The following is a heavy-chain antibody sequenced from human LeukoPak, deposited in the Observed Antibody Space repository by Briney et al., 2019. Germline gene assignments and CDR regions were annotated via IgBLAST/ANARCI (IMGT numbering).Heavy chain of an antibody. Sequence: GGSLRLSCAASGFTFTNAYMSWVRQAPGKGLEWVGRIESKTDGGTTEYAAPVKGRFTISSDGSTNTMYLQMSSLKTEDTAVYYCTLDSGYDYFDYWGQGTLVTVSS. J-gene: IGHJ4*01. D-gene: IGHD5-12*01. CDR2: IESKTDGGTT. V-gene: IGHV3-15*04. CDR3: TLDSGYDYFDY. CDR1: GFTFTNAY.